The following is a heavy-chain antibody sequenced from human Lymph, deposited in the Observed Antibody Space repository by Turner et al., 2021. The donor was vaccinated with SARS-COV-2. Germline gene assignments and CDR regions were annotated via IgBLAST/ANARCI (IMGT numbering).Heavy chain of an antibody. V-gene: IGHV4-39*02. CDR3: SIGRCLRGPFDY. Sequence: QLQLQESGPGLVKTSGTLYLICTVSGGSICSSSYYWGWIRQPPGKVLEWIGSIAYGGRTDYDPSLKSRVTISVDTSKNHFSLKLICVTAADTAVYYCSIGRCLRGPFDYWGQGTLVTVSS. CDR1: GGSICSSSYY. CDR2: IAYGGRT. J-gene: IGHJ4*02.